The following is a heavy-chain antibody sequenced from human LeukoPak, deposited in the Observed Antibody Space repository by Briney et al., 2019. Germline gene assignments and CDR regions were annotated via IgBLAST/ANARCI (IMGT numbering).Heavy chain of an antibody. CDR1: GFSFRSYA. CDR2: VSYDGSNK. CDR3: ARGPSVVITHFDY. D-gene: IGHD3-22*01. J-gene: IGHJ4*02. V-gene: IGHV3-30-3*01. Sequence: GGSLRLSCAASGFSFRSYAMHWVRQAPGGGLEWMAVVSYDGSNKYYADSVKGRFTISRDNSKNTVHLQMNSLRAEDAAVYYCARGPSVVITHFDYWGQGTLVTVSS.